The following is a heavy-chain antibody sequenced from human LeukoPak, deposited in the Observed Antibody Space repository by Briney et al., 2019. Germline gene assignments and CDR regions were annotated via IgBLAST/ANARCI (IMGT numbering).Heavy chain of an antibody. CDR3: ARDHYYGSGSYIFDY. CDR2: IWYDGSNK. Sequence: PGRSLRLSCAASGFTFSSYGMHWVRQAPGKGLEWVAVIWYDGSNKYYADSVKGRFTISRGNSKNTLYLQMNSLRAEDTAVYYCARDHYYGSGSYIFDYWGQGTLVTVSS. CDR1: GFTFSSYG. V-gene: IGHV3-33*01. D-gene: IGHD3-10*01. J-gene: IGHJ4*02.